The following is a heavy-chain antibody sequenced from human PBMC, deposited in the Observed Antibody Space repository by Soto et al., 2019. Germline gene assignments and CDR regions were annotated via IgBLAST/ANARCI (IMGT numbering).Heavy chain of an antibody. Sequence: ASVKVSCKASGYTFTSYDINWVRQATGQGLEWMGWMNPNSGNAGYAQKFQGRVTMTRNTSISTAYMELSSLRSEDTAVYYCARMGAAAGTGASAYWGQGTLVTVSS. CDR2: MNPNSGNA. CDR3: ARMGAAAGTGASAY. D-gene: IGHD6-13*01. CDR1: GYTFTSYD. J-gene: IGHJ4*02. V-gene: IGHV1-8*01.